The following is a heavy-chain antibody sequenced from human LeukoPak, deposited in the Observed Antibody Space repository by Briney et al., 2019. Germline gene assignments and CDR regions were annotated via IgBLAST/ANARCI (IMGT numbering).Heavy chain of an antibody. J-gene: IGHJ6*02. CDR1: GFTFSSYA. Sequence: PGGSLRLSCAASGFTFSSYAMSWARQAPGKGLEWVSSISGSGGSTYYADSVKGRFTISRDNSKNTLYLQMNSLRAEDTAVYYCAKAQGTSGSYGGYYGMDVWGQGTTVTVSS. V-gene: IGHV3-23*01. CDR2: ISGSGGST. D-gene: IGHD1-26*01. CDR3: AKAQGTSGSYGGYYGMDV.